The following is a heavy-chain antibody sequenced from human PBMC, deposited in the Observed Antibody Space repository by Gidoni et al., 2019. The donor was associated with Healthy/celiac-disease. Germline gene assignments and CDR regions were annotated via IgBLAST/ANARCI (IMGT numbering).Heavy chain of an antibody. J-gene: IGHJ6*02. CDR3: ARDKYGSGTPGYYYGMDV. V-gene: IGHV4-59*01. CDR2: IYYSGST. CDR1: GGSISSYY. Sequence: QVQLQESGPGLVKPSETLSLTCTVSGGSISSYYWSWIRQPPGKGLEWIGYIYYSGSTNYNPSLKSRVTISVDTSKNQFSLKLSSVTAADTAVYYCARDKYGSGTPGYYYGMDVWGQGTTVTVSS. D-gene: IGHD3-10*01.